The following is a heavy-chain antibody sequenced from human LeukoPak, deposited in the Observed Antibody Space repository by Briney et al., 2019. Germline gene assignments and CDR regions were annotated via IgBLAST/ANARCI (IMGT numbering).Heavy chain of an antibody. J-gene: IGHJ4*02. CDR1: GFTFSSHA. D-gene: IGHD6-19*01. Sequence: GGSLRLSCAASGFTFSSHAMHWVRQAPGKGLEWVAVISYDGSNKYYADSVKGRFTISRDNSKNTLYLQMNSLRAEDTAVYYCARSSVAGTGDYWGQGTLVTVSS. CDR2: ISYDGSNK. V-gene: IGHV3-30-3*01. CDR3: ARSSVAGTGDY.